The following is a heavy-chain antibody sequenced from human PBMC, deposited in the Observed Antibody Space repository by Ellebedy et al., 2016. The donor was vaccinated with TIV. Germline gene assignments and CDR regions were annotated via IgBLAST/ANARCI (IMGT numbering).Heavy chain of an antibody. D-gene: IGHD2-21*02. CDR3: ARGLACGGDCYSGRQYYYAMDV. V-gene: IGHV3-48*04. J-gene: IGHJ6*02. CDR2: INESSSTI. CDR1: GFTFSSYG. Sequence: GESLKISCAASGFTFSSYGMNCVRQAPGRGLEWVSYINESSSTISYADSVKGRFTMSRDNARNSLHLQMNSLRADDTAIYYCARGLACGGDCYSGRQYYYAMDVWGHGTTVTVSS.